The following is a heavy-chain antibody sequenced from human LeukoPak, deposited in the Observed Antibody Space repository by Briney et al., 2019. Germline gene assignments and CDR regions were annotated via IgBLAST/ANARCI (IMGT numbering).Heavy chain of an antibody. CDR3: ARGFAEMATITRYYYYYMDV. J-gene: IGHJ6*03. V-gene: IGHV1-2*02. D-gene: IGHD5-24*01. CDR1: GYTFTGYY. Sequence: ASVKVSCKASGYTFTGYYMHWVRQAPGQGLEWMGWINPNSGGTNYAQKFQGRVTMTRDTSISTAYMELSRLRSDDTAVYYCARGFAEMATITRYYYYYMDVWGKGTTVTVSS. CDR2: INPNSGGT.